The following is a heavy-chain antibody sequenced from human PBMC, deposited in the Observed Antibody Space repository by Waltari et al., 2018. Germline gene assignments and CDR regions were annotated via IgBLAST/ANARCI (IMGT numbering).Heavy chain of an antibody. CDR1: GFTFSSYA. Sequence: EVQLLESGGGLVQPGGSLRLSCAASGFTFSSYAMSWVRQAPGKGLEWVSAISGSGGRTYYADAVKGRFTSSRDKSKNTLYLQMNSLRAEDTAVYYCAKDECSGGSCYPFYYYGMDVWGQGTTVTVSS. V-gene: IGHV3-23*01. CDR3: AKDECSGGSCYPFYYYGMDV. D-gene: IGHD2-15*01. CDR2: ISGSGGRT. J-gene: IGHJ6*02.